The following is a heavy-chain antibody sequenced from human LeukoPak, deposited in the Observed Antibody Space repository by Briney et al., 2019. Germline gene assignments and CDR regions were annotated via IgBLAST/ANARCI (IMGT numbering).Heavy chain of an antibody. D-gene: IGHD6-13*01. J-gene: IGHJ2*01. Sequence: GGSLRLSCAASGFTFSSYVMHWVRQAPGKGLEWVAIISYDGSNEYYADSVKGRFTISRDNFKNTLYLQMSSLSVEDTAMYYCVRQFPQAAAGAAWYFDLWGRGTLVTVSS. CDR1: GFTFSSYV. V-gene: IGHV3-30*04. CDR2: ISYDGSNE. CDR3: VRQFPQAAAGAAWYFDL.